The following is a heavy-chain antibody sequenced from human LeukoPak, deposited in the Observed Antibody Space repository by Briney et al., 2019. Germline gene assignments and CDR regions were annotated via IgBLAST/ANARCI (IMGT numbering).Heavy chain of an antibody. J-gene: IGHJ4*02. V-gene: IGHV4-59*01. Sequence: SETLSLTCTVSGGSISSYYWSWIRQPPGKGLEWIGYIYYSGSTNYNPSLKSRVTISVDTSKNQFSLKLSSVTAADTAVYYCARIPGYSSSWDLDYWGQGTLVTVSS. CDR3: ARIPGYSSSWDLDY. D-gene: IGHD6-13*01. CDR1: GGSISSYY. CDR2: IYYSGST.